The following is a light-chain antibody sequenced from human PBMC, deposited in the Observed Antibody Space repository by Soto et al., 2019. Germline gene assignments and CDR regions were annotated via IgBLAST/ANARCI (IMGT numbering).Light chain of an antibody. V-gene: IGKV3D-20*02. Sequence: EIVLTQSPGTLSLSPGEIATLSCSASQSVSSSYLAWYQQRRGQAPRLLIYDASNRATGISARFSGSGSGTDYTLTISSLEPEDFAVYYCQQRSKWPPEVTFGQGTRLEIK. CDR3: QQRSKWPPEVT. J-gene: IGKJ5*01. CDR2: DAS. CDR1: QSVSSSY.